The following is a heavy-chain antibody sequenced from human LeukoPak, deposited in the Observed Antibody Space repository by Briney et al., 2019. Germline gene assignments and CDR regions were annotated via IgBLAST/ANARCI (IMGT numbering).Heavy chain of an antibody. D-gene: IGHD4-23*01. Sequence: SVKVSCKASGFTFTSSAVQWVRQARGQRLEWIGWIVVGSGNTNYAQKFQERVTITRDMSTSTAYMELSSLRSEDTAVYYCAAEGDYGGNYYYYYMDVWGKGTTVTVSS. CDR1: GFTFTSSA. J-gene: IGHJ6*03. CDR3: AAEGDYGGNYYYYYMDV. CDR2: IVVGSGNT. V-gene: IGHV1-58*01.